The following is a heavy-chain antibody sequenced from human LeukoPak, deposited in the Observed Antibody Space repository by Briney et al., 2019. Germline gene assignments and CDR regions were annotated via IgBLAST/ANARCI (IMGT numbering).Heavy chain of an antibody. CDR3: ARGPRIEMATTTRWFDP. Sequence: SETLSLTCAVYGGSFSGYYWSWIRQPPGKGLEWIGEINHSGSTNYNPSLKSRVTISVDTSKNQFSLKLSSVTAADTAVYYCARGPRIEMATTTRWFDPWGQGTLVTVSS. CDR2: INHSGST. V-gene: IGHV4-34*01. CDR1: GGSFSGYY. J-gene: IGHJ5*02. D-gene: IGHD5-24*01.